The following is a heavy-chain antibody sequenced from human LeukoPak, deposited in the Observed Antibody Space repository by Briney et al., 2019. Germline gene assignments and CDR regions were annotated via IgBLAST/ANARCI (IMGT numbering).Heavy chain of an antibody. D-gene: IGHD6-19*01. CDR2: IKQDGSEK. J-gene: IGHJ4*02. CDR1: GFTFSSYW. Sequence: GGSLRLSCAASGFTFSSYWMSWVRQAPGKGLEWVANIKQDGSEKYYVDSVKGRFTISRDNAKNSLYLQMNSLRAEDTAVYYCAKTTYASNSSGWYNHFDYWGQGTLVTVSS. V-gene: IGHV3-7*01. CDR3: AKTTYASNSSGWYNHFDY.